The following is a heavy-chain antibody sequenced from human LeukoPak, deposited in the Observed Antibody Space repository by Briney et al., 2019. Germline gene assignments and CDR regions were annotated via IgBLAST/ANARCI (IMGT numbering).Heavy chain of an antibody. CDR1: GFTFRSYN. CDR2: ITGGSTTI. V-gene: IGHV3-48*01. J-gene: IGHJ4*02. Sequence: GGSLRLSCAASGFTFRSYNMNWVRQAPGKGLEWVSYITGGSTTIYYADSVKGQFTISRDNAKNSLYLQMNSLRAEDTAVYYCARGGVDYWGQGTLVTVSS. CDR3: ARGGVDY.